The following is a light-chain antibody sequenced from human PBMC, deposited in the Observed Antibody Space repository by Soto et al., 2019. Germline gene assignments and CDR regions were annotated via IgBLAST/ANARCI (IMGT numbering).Light chain of an antibody. CDR3: SSYTSISTVV. CDR1: NSDVGGYNY. CDR2: DVN. V-gene: IGLV2-14*01. J-gene: IGLJ2*01. Sequence: QSALTQPASVSGSPGQSITFSCTGTNSDVGGYNYVSWYQQHPGKAPKLMIYDVNNRPSGVSSRFSGSKSGNTASLTISGLQAEDEADYYCSSYTSISTVVFGGGTKLTVL.